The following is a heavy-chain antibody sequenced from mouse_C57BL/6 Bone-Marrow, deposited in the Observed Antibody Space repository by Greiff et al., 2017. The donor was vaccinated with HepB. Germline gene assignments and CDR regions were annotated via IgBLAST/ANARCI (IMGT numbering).Heavy chain of an antibody. Sequence: QVQLQHSGPELVKPGASVKLSCKASGYTFTSYDINWVKQRPGQGLEWIGWIYPRDGSTKYNEKFKGKATLTVDTSSSTAYMELHSLTSEDSAVYFCAREGVYYSNYLDYWGQGTTLTVSS. CDR3: AREGVYYSNYLDY. D-gene: IGHD2-5*01. CDR1: GYTFTSYD. V-gene: IGHV1-85*01. J-gene: IGHJ2*01. CDR2: IYPRDGST.